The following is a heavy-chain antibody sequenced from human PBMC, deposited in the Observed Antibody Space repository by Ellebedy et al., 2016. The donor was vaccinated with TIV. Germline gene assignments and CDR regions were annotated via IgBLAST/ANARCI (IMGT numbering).Heavy chain of an antibody. CDR3: AREGYSRNWYYFDY. J-gene: IGHJ4*02. CDR2: LSSSGSTI. D-gene: IGHD6-13*01. CDR1: GFTFSAYY. Sequence: GESLKISCAASGFTFSAYYMSWIRQAPGTGLEWVSYLSSSGSTIYYADSVKGRFTISRDNAKNSVYLQMNSLRAEDTAVYYCAREGYSRNWYYFDYWGQGTLVTVSS. V-gene: IGHV3-11*01.